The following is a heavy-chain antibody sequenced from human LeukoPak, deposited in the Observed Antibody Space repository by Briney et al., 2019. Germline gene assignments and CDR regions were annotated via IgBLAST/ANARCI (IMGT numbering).Heavy chain of an antibody. D-gene: IGHD6-19*01. V-gene: IGHV3-30*03. CDR1: GFTFSSYG. CDR3: ARDPAVAGTNFDY. CDR2: ISYDGSNK. J-gene: IGHJ4*02. Sequence: GRSLRLSCAASGFTFSSYGMQWVRQAPGKGLEWVAVISYDGSNKYYADSVKGRFTISRDNAKNSLYLQMNSLRAEDTAVYYCARDPAVAGTNFDYWGQGTLVTVSS.